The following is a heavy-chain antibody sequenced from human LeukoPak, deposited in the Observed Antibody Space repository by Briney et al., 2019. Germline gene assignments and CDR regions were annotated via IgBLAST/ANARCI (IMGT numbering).Heavy chain of an antibody. J-gene: IGHJ4*02. CDR2: INWNSGSR. V-gene: IGHV3-20*04. D-gene: IGHD5-12*01. CDR3: ARGIDSGYDYFDS. CDR1: GFSVSNNY. Sequence: RPGGSLRLSCAASGFSVSNNYMSWVRQAPGKGLEWVPGINWNSGSRGYADSVKGRFTISRDNAKNSLYLRMNSLRAEDTALYYCARGIDSGYDYFDSWGQGTLVTVSS.